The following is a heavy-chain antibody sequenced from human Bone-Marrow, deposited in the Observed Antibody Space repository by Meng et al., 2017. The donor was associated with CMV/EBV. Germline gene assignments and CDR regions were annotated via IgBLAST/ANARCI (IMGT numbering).Heavy chain of an antibody. CDR1: FTFGSYG. CDR3: AKGPITIFGVVIDWFDP. J-gene: IGHJ5*02. D-gene: IGHD3-3*01. CDR2: ISGSGGST. Sequence: FTFGSYGRSWVRPAPGKGLEWVSAISGSGGSTYYADSVKGRFTISRDNSKNTLYLQMNSLRAEDTAVYYCAKGPITIFGVVIDWFDPWGQGTLVTVSS. V-gene: IGHV3-23*01.